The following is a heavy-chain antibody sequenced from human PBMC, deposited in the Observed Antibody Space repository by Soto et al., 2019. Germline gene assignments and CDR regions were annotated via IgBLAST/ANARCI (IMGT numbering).Heavy chain of an antibody. CDR2: IYASGST. Sequence: QVQLQESGPVLVKPSETLYLTCTASGASMSTFYWNWFRQAPGQGLEWIGYIYASGSTNYNPSLKSRVAISVDTAKTLFSLKLTSVTAADTAVYYGARAFGGGPPDSWGQGTLVHVS. D-gene: IGHD2-15*01. CDR3: ARAFGGGPPDS. CDR1: GASMSTFY. J-gene: IGHJ4*02. V-gene: IGHV4-59*03.